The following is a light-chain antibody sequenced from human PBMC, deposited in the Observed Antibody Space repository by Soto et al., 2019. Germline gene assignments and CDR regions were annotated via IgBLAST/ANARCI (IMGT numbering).Light chain of an antibody. Sequence: EIVLTQSPGTLSLSPGERATLSCRASQSVSSSYLAWYQQKPGQAPRHLIYGASSRATGIPDRFSGSGSGTDFPLTISRLEPEDFAVYYCQQYGSSPPWTFGQGTKVEIK. CDR2: GAS. J-gene: IGKJ1*01. CDR1: QSVSSSY. V-gene: IGKV3-20*01. CDR3: QQYGSSPPWT.